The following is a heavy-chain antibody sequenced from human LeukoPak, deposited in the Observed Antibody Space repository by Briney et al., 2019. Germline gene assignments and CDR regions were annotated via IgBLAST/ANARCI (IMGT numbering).Heavy chain of an antibody. J-gene: IGHJ4*02. CDR1: GYRFTSDW. CDR2: IYPGDSDT. CDR3: ARSVGYCSGGTCYFDY. Sequence: GESLKISCKGSGYRFTSDWIGWVRQMPGKGLEWMGIIYPGDSDTRYSPSFQGQVTISADKSISTAYMQWSSLKASDTAMYYCARSVGYCSGGTCYFDYWGQGTLVTVSS. D-gene: IGHD2-15*01. V-gene: IGHV5-51*01.